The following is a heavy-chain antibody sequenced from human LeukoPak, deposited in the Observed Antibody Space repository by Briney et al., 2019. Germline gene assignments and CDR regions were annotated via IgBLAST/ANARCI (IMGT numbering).Heavy chain of an antibody. J-gene: IGHJ4*02. CDR2: TYYSGST. D-gene: IGHD2-21*01. V-gene: IGHV4-39*01. Sequence: PSQTLSLTCTFSGGSISSSIYYWGWIRQPPGKGLGWIGSTYYSGSTYYNPSLKSRVTISVDTSKNQFSLKLSSVTAADTAVYYCALPSPGYFDYWGQGTLVTVSS. CDR3: ALPSPGYFDY. CDR1: GGSISSSIYY.